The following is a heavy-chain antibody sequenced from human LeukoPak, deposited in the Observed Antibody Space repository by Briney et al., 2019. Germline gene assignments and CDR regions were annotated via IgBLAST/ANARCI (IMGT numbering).Heavy chain of an antibody. Sequence: SETLSLTCTVSGGSISSYYWSWIRQPAGKGLEWIGRIYTSGSTNYNPSLKSRVSMSVDTSKNQFSLKLSSVTAADTAVYYCASGRGPDYFATSGVDYWGQGTLVTVSS. D-gene: IGHD3-22*01. CDR2: IYTSGST. CDR1: GGSISSYY. V-gene: IGHV4-4*07. CDR3: ASGRGPDYFATSGVDY. J-gene: IGHJ4*02.